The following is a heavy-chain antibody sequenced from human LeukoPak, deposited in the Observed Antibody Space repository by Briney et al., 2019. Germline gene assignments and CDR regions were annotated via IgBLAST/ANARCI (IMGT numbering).Heavy chain of an antibody. Sequence: ASVKVSCKASGGTFSSYAISWVRQAPGQGLEWMGWISAYNGNTNYAQKLQGRVTMTTDTSTSTAYMELRSLRSDDTAVYYCAREGSIEQWLVEGYYYGMDVWGQGTTVTVSS. CDR2: ISAYNGNT. J-gene: IGHJ6*02. D-gene: IGHD6-19*01. V-gene: IGHV1-18*01. CDR1: GGTFSSYA. CDR3: AREGSIEQWLVEGYYYGMDV.